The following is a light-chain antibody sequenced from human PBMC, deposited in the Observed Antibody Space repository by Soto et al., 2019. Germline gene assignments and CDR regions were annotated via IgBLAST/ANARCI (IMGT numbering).Light chain of an antibody. CDR3: QQYYNTPWT. CDR2: WAS. CDR1: QTILYSSNNKNY. J-gene: IGKJ1*01. Sequence: DIVMTPSPDSLAVSLGERATINCKSRQTILYSSNNKNYLAWYQQKPGQPPKLLIYWASTRESGVPDRFSGSGSGTDFTLTISSLQAEDVAVYYCQQYYNTPWTFGQGTKVDIK. V-gene: IGKV4-1*01.